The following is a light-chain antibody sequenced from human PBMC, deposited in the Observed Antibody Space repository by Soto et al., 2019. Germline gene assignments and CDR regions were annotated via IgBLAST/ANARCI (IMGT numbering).Light chain of an antibody. CDR2: AAS. V-gene: IGKV1-39*01. J-gene: IGKJ1*01. CDR1: QSISSY. Sequence: IQITQSPSSLSASLGGRVTITCRASQSISSYLNWYQQKPGKAPKLLIYAASSLQSGVPSRLSGSGYGTDLTITISSMQNEDFETYYCQQSYSNTKTFGHGTKVDIK. CDR3: QQSYSNTKT.